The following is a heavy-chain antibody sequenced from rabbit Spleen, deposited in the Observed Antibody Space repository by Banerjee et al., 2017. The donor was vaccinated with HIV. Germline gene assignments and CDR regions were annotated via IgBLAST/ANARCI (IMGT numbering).Heavy chain of an antibody. CDR1: GFSFSSGYD. CDR3: ARDLDGVIGWNFGW. D-gene: IGHD4-1*01. J-gene: IGHJ3*01. CDR2: IYTGDGNT. Sequence: QSLEESGGGLVKPGASLTLACKASGFSFSSGYDMCWVRQAPGKGLEWLACIYTGDGNTYYASWAKGRCPISKTSSTTVTLEMTSLTDADTATYFCARDLDGVIGWNFGWWGQGTLVTVS. V-gene: IGHV1S40*01.